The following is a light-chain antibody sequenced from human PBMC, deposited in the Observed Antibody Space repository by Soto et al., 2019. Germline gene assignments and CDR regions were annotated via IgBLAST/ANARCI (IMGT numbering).Light chain of an antibody. V-gene: IGKV1D-13*01. Sequence: AIQLTQSPSSLSASVGDRVTITCRASHDIASALAWYQQKPGKPPKLMIYDASTLEGGVPSRFSGSGSGTDFTLTISGLQPEXFXTXXCQQFNYFRVTFGQGTRLEI. J-gene: IGKJ5*01. CDR1: HDIASA. CDR3: QQFNYFRVT. CDR2: DAS.